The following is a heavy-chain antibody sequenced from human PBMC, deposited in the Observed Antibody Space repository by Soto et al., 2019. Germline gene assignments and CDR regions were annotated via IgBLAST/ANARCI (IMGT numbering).Heavy chain of an antibody. CDR2: ISSSSSYI. CDR3: ARGPFYCSGGSCYSPDY. J-gene: IGHJ4*02. V-gene: IGHV3-21*01. D-gene: IGHD2-15*01. CDR1: GFTLSSHS. Sequence: EVQLVESGGGLGKAGGSLRLSCAASGFTLSSHSMNWVRQAPGKGLEWVSSISSSSSYIYYADSVKGRFTISRDNAKNSLYLQMNRLRVEDTAVYYCARGPFYCSGGSCYSPDYWGQGTLVTVSS.